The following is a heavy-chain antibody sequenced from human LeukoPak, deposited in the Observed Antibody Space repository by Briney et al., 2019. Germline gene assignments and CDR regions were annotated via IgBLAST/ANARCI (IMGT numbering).Heavy chain of an antibody. D-gene: IGHD3-10*01. J-gene: IGHJ6*02. V-gene: IGHV3-23*01. Sequence: AGGSLRLSCAVSGITFSSYAMSWVRQAPGKGLEWVSAISGSGGSTYYADSVKGRFTISRDNSKNTLYLQMNSLRAEDTAVYYCAKVGTMVRGVITKYYYYYYGMDVWGQGTTVTVSS. CDR1: GITFSSYA. CDR3: AKVGTMVRGVITKYYYYYYGMDV. CDR2: ISGSGGST.